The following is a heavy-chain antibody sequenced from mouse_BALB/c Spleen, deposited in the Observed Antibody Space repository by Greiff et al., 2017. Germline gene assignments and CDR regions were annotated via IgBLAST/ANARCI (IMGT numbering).Heavy chain of an antibody. CDR2: ISSGGSYT. Sequence: EVHLVESGGDLVKPGGSLKLSCAASGFTFSSYGMSWVRQTPDKRLEWVATISSGGSYTYYPDSVKGRFTISRDNAKNTLYLQMSSLKSEDTAMYYCARQAMIRGYFDYWGQGTTLTVSS. CDR1: GFTFSSYG. V-gene: IGHV5-6*01. J-gene: IGHJ2*01. D-gene: IGHD2-4*01. CDR3: ARQAMIRGYFDY.